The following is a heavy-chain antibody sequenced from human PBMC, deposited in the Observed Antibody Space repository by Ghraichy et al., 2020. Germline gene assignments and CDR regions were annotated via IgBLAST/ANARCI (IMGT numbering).Heavy chain of an antibody. CDR3: ARRKYYDSSGNLYWYFDL. J-gene: IGHJ2*01. V-gene: IGHV3-30-3*01. CDR2: ISYDGSNK. Sequence: GESLNISCAASGFTFSSYAMHWVRQAPGKGLEWVAVISYDGSNKYYADSVKGRFTISRDNSKNTLYLQMNSLRAEDTAVYYCARRKYYDSSGNLYWYFDLWGRGTLVTVSS. D-gene: IGHD3-22*01. CDR1: GFTFSSYA.